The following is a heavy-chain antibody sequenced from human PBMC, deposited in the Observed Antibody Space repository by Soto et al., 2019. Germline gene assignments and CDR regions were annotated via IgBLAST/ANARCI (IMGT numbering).Heavy chain of an antibody. V-gene: IGHV1-69*06. J-gene: IGHJ6*02. Sequence: QLQLVQSGTEVKKPGSSVKVSCEAAGGTFSSFGISWVRQAPGQGLEWMGGIIPMFGTTNYAQQFQGRVTISADKSTSTAYMELRSLRSEDTAMYYCATLGQRGYRQDTSGGACAHVYGTDVWGQGTRVTVSS. CDR1: GGTFSSFG. CDR3: ATLGQRGYRQDTSGGACAHVYGTDV. D-gene: IGHD5-18*01. CDR2: IIPMFGTT.